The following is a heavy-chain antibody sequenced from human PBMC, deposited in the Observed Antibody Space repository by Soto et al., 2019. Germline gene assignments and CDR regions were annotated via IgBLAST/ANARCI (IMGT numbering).Heavy chain of an antibody. D-gene: IGHD3-16*01. V-gene: IGHV1-46*03. CDR1: GYTFSTLY. Sequence: QVPLAQSGSEVKKPGASAQISCKASGYTFSTLYLYWVRQAPGQGLEWMGVINPSGASTSYAQKFQGRVTGTRATSTSTVFMELSSLRSEDAAFCYCVRNYAAYQRQQIFDIWGPATLLSVSS. CDR2: INPSGAST. CDR3: VRNYAAYQRQQIFDI. J-gene: IGHJ3*02.